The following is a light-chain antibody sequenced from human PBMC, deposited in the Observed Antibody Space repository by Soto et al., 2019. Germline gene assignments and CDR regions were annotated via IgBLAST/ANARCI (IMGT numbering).Light chain of an antibody. CDR3: QQCGNWPLT. J-gene: IGKJ4*01. CDR2: DAS. Sequence: EIVMTQSPATLSVSPGERATLSCRASQSVSSNLAWYQQKPGQAHRLLIYDASNRATGIPARFSGSGSGTDFTLTIRSLEPEDCAVYYCQQCGNWPLTFGGGTKVDIK. V-gene: IGKV3-11*01. CDR1: QSVSSN.